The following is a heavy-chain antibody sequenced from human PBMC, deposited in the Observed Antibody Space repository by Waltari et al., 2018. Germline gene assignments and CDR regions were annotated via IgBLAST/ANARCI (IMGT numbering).Heavy chain of an antibody. V-gene: IGHV4-34*02. J-gene: IGHJ6*02. Sequence: QVQLQQWGAGLLQSSETLSLTCAVYGGSFSGYYWGLVRQPPGKGLEWIGEINHAGYTNHNPSLRSRVTMSADTSKSQFSLKLNSVTAADTAVYYCVRLEDCTGPGGHCYSGDPFALDVWGQGTTVTVSS. CDR3: VRLEDCTGPGGHCYSGDPFALDV. D-gene: IGHD2-15*01. CDR2: INHAGYT. CDR1: GGSFSGYY.